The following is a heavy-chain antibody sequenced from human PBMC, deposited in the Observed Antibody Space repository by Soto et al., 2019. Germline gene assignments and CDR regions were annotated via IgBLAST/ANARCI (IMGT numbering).Heavy chain of an antibody. D-gene: IGHD6-25*01. Sequence: QVQLQESGPGLVRPSDTLSLTCAVSDYSISDPNWWGWIRQPPGKGLEWIGYIYYSGSTYYNPSLKSRVTMSLDTSKNQFSLKLSSVTAVDTAVYYCARGPRRHGPADYWGQGTLVTVSS. V-gene: IGHV4-28*03. J-gene: IGHJ4*02. CDR3: ARGPRRHGPADY. CDR2: IYYSGST. CDR1: DYSISDPNW.